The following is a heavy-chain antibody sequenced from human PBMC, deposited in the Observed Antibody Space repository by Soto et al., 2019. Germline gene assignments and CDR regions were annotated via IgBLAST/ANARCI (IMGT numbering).Heavy chain of an antibody. CDR3: ARDRVGWFDP. CDR1: GYTFTSYD. D-gene: IGHD1-26*01. V-gene: IGHV1-8*01. Sequence: QVQLVKSGAEVKKPGASVKVSCKASGYTFTSYDINWVRQATGQGREWMGLMNDKSGNTGYAQKFQGRVTMTRNTSISTAYMELSSLRSEDTAVYYGARDRVGWFDPWGQGTLVTVSS. J-gene: IGHJ5*02. CDR2: MNDKSGNT.